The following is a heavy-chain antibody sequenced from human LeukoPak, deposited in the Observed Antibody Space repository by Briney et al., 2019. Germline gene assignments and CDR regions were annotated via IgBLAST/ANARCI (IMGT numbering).Heavy chain of an antibody. CDR2: NIPIFGTA. CDR1: GGTFSSYA. D-gene: IGHD6-6*01. CDR3: ARGALIAARPEALDY. V-gene: IGHV1-69*05. J-gene: IGHJ4*02. Sequence: ASVKVSCKASGGTFSSYAISWVRQAPGQGLEWMGWNIPIFGTANYAQKFQGRVTVTTDESTSTAYMELSSLRFEDTAVYYCARGALIAARPEALDYWGQGTLVTVSS.